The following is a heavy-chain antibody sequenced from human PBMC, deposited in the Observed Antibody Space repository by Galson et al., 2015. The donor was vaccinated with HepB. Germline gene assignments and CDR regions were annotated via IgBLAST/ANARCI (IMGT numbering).Heavy chain of an antibody. J-gene: IGHJ6*02. V-gene: IGHV3-23*01. D-gene: IGHD2-15*01. CDR1: GFTFSSYA. CDR3: AKDHCSGGSCSYYYGMDF. CDR2: ISGSGGST. Sequence: SLRLSCAASGFTFSSYAMSWVRQAPGKGLEWVSAISGSGGSTYYADSVKGRFTISGDNSKNTLYLQMNSLRAEDTAVYYCAKDHCSGGSCSYYYGMDFWGQGTTVTVSS.